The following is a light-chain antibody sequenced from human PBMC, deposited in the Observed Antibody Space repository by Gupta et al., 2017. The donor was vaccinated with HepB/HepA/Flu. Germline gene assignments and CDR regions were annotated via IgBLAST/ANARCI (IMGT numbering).Light chain of an antibody. J-gene: IGKJ2*04. Sequence: DIVMTQAPDFLAVPLGDRATINCTSSRSVLYNSNKRNYLAWYQQRPGQPPKLLIYWASTRESGVPDRFSGSGSGTDFTLTINSLQAGDVAIYYCQQYDTTPCSFGQGTRLEI. CDR1: RSVLYNSNKRNY. CDR2: WAS. CDR3: QQYDTTPCS. V-gene: IGKV4-1*01.